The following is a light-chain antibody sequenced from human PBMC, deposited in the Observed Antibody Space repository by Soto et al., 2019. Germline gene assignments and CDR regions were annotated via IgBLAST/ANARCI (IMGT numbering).Light chain of an antibody. CDR1: QSISSNY. Sequence: SPGARATXSCWASQSISSNYLAWYQQKPGQPHRLLICSAASRATGIPDRFSDSGSGTDYTLTISRLEPEDSAVYYCQQYGCASWTCGHGTTV. CDR2: SAA. J-gene: IGKJ1*01. V-gene: IGKV3-20*01. CDR3: QQYGCASWT.